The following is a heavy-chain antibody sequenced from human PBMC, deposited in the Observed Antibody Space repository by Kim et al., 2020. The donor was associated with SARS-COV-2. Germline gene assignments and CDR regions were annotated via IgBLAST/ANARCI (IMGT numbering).Heavy chain of an antibody. J-gene: IGHJ6*02. Sequence: GGSLRLSCAASGFTFSSYSMNWVRQAPGKGLEWVSSISSSSSYIYYADSVKGRFTISRDNAKNSLYLQMNSLRAEDTAVYYCARGLGIDILTGYFNYYYYGMDVWGQGTTVTVSS. V-gene: IGHV3-21*01. D-gene: IGHD3-9*01. CDR3: ARGLGIDILTGYFNYYYYGMDV. CDR2: ISSSSSYI. CDR1: GFTFSSYS.